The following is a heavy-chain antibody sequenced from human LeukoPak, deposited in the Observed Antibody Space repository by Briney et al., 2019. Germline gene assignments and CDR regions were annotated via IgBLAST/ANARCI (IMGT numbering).Heavy chain of an antibody. V-gene: IGHV1-18*01. J-gene: IGHJ6*02. D-gene: IGHD1-20*01. CDR3: ARVITGSHYYYYGMDV. Sequence: ASVKVSRKASGYTFTSYGISWVRQAPGQGLEWMGWISAYNGNTNYAQKLQGRVTMTTDTSTSTAYMELRSLRSDDTAVYYCARVITGSHYYYYGMDVWGQGTTVTVSS. CDR1: GYTFTSYG. CDR2: ISAYNGNT.